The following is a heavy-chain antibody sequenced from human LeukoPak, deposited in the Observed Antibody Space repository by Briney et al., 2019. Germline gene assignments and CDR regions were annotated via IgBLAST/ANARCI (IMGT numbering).Heavy chain of an antibody. CDR1: GFTFSSYE. Sequence: GGSLRLSCAVSGFTFSSYEMNWVRQAPGKGLEWVSYISSSGSTIYYADSVKGRFTISRDNAKNSLYLQMNSLRAEDTAVYYCARGLFSSGWYPIDYWGQGTLVTVSS. V-gene: IGHV3-48*03. CDR2: ISSSGSTI. CDR3: ARGLFSSGWYPIDY. D-gene: IGHD6-19*01. J-gene: IGHJ4*02.